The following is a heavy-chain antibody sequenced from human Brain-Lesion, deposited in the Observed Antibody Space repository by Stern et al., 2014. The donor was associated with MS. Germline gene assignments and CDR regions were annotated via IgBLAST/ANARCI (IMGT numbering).Heavy chain of an antibody. CDR1: GFTFDDYA. V-gene: IGHV3-9*01. Sequence: VQLVQSGGDLVQPGRSLRLSCAAFGFTFDDYAMPWVRLAPGKGLEWVAGISWNSGTIGYADSVKGRFTTSRDNAYSSLYLQMNSLRPEDTALYYCARDITGSSAYFAYWGQGTLVTVSS. D-gene: IGHD1-14*01. CDR2: ISWNSGTI. J-gene: IGHJ4*02. CDR3: ARDITGSSAYFAY.